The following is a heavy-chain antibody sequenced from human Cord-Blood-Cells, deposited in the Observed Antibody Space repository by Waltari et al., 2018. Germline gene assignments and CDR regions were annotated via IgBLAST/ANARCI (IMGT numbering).Heavy chain of an antibody. J-gene: IGHJ4*02. D-gene: IGHD2-2*02. CDR2: ISAYNGNT. CDR3: ARDASVVVPAAIPYYFDY. CDR1: GYTFTSYG. Sequence: QVQLVQSGAEVKKPGASVKVSCKASGYTFTSYGISWVRQAPGQGLEWMGWISAYNGNTNYAQKLQGRVTMTTDTSTSTAYMELRSLRSDDTAVYYCARDASVVVPAAIPYYFDYWGQGTLVTVSS. V-gene: IGHV1-18*04.